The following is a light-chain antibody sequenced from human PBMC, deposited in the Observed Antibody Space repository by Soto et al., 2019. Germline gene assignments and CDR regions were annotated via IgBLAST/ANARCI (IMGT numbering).Light chain of an antibody. V-gene: IGKV1D-12*01. J-gene: IGKJ5*01. CDR1: QGISSW. Sequence: DIQMTQSPSSVSASVGDRVTITCRACQGISSWLAWYQQKPGKAPKLLMYVTSNLQGGVPSRFSGSGSGTDFTLTISSLQPEDFATYYFQQANSFPVTFGQGTRLEIK. CDR2: VTS. CDR3: QQANSFPVT.